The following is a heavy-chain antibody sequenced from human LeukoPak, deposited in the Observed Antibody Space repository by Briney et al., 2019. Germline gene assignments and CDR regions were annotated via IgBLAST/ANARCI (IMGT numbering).Heavy chain of an antibody. CDR2: IYYSGGT. Sequence: SETLSLTCTVSGGSISSYYWSWIRQPPGKGLEWIGYIYYSGGTNYKPSLKSRVTISVDTSKNQFSLKLSSVTAADTAVYYCARERRDDYGDYVDYWGQGTLVTVSS. J-gene: IGHJ4*02. D-gene: IGHD4-17*01. CDR1: GGSISSYY. CDR3: ARERRDDYGDYVDY. V-gene: IGHV4-59*12.